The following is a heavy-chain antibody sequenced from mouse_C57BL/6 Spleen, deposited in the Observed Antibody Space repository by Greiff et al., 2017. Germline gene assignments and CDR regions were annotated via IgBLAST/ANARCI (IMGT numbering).Heavy chain of an antibody. D-gene: IGHD3-3*01. Sequence: VHLVESGAELARPGASVKLSCKASGYTFTSYGISWVKQRTGQGLEWIGEIYPRSGNTYYNEKFKGKATLTADKSSSTAYMELRSLTSEDSAVYFCARVGDEGFAYWGQGTLVTVSA. CDR2: IYPRSGNT. J-gene: IGHJ3*01. CDR1: GYTFTSYG. V-gene: IGHV1-81*01. CDR3: ARVGDEGFAY.